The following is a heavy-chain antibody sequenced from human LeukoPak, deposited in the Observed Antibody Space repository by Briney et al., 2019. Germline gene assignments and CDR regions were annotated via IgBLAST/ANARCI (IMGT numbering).Heavy chain of an antibody. Sequence: PGGSLRVSCAASGFTFSDYYMSWIRQAPGKGLEWVSYISTGGNYIKDADSVKGRFTISRDNAKNSLFLQMNSLRVEDTAVYYCARPKTAWSSHWYFELWGRGTLVTVSS. V-gene: IGHV3-11*03. D-gene: IGHD1-1*01. CDR1: GFTFSDYY. CDR2: ISTGGNYI. J-gene: IGHJ2*01. CDR3: ARPKTAWSSHWYFEL.